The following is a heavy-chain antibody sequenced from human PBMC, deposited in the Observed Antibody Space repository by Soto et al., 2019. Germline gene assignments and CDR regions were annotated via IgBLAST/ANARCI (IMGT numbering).Heavy chain of an antibody. CDR3: AKRAVLRFSEWFEFGMDV. J-gene: IGHJ6*02. CDR2: ISGSGGST. CDR1: GFTFSSYA. V-gene: IGHV3-23*01. D-gene: IGHD3-3*01. Sequence: GGSLRLSCAASGFTFSSYAMSWVRQAPGKGLEWVSAISGSGGSTYYADSVKGRFTISRDNSKNTLYLQMNSLRAEDTAVYYCAKRAVLRFSEWFEFGMDVWGQGTTVTVSS.